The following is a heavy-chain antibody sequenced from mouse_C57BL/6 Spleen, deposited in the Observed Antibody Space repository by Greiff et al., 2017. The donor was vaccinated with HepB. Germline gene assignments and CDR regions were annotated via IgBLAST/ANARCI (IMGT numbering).Heavy chain of an antibody. J-gene: IGHJ2*01. CDR3: TRRAVTVVAPDYFDY. Sequence: QVHVKQSGAELVRPGASVTLSCKASGYTFTDYEMHWVKQTPVHGLEWIGAIDPETGGTAYNQKFKGKAILTADKSSSTAYMELRSLTSEDSAVYYCTRRAVTVVAPDYFDYWGQGTTLTVSS. D-gene: IGHD1-1*01. CDR1: GYTFTDYE. CDR2: IDPETGGT. V-gene: IGHV1-15*01.